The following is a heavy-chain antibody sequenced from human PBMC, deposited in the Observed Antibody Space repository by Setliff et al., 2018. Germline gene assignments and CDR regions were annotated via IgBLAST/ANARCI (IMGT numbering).Heavy chain of an antibody. V-gene: IGHV3-30*03. D-gene: IGHD3-9*01. Sequence: GESLKISCAASGFTFSRFSLHWVRQAPGKGLKWVAVISYDGNTKYYADSVKGRFTISKDNTRNTLSLQMNSLRPEDAAVYYCARVRGDFLADSYQPLDVWGQGALVTVS. CDR3: ARVRGDFLADSYQPLDV. CDR2: ISYDGNTK. J-gene: IGHJ4*02. CDR1: GFTFSRFS.